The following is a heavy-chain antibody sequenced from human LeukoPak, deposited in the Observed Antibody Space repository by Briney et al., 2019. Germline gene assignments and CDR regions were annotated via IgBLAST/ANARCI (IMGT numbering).Heavy chain of an antibody. V-gene: IGHV3-11*01. CDR3: ARMHDDFWSGYPGAFDI. J-gene: IGHJ3*02. D-gene: IGHD3-3*01. Sequence: GGSLRLSCAASGFTFSDYYMSWIRQAPGKGLEWVSYISSSGSTIYYADSVKGRFTISRDNAKNSLYLQMNSLRAEDTAVYYCARMHDDFWSGYPGAFDIWGQGTMVTVSS. CDR2: ISSSGSTI. CDR1: GFTFSDYY.